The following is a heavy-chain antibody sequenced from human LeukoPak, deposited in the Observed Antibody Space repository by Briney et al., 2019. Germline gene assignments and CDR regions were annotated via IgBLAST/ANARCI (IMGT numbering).Heavy chain of an antibody. CDR2: IYYSGST. CDR1: GGSISSYY. Sequence: SETLSLTCTVSGGSISSYYWSWIRQPPGKGLEWIGYIYYSGSTNYNPSLKSRVTLSVDTSKNQFSLKLSSVTAADTAVYYCARDSSTDYVWGSYRPGYFDYWGQGTLVTVSS. J-gene: IGHJ4*02. D-gene: IGHD3-16*02. CDR3: ARDSSTDYVWGSYRPGYFDY. V-gene: IGHV4-59*01.